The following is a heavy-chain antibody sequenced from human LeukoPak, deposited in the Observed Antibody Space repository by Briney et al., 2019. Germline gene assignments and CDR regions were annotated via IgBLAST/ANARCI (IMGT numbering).Heavy chain of an antibody. Sequence: SETLSLTCTVSGGSVSRGTYYWNWLRQPPGKGLEWIGYIDYSGSTNYSPSLKSRPTISVDTSKNQFSLKLSSVTAADTAVYYCALGGGPHYFDYWGQGTLVTVSS. J-gene: IGHJ4*02. CDR1: GGSVSRGTYY. D-gene: IGHD3-16*01. CDR3: ALGGGPHYFDY. CDR2: IDYSGST. V-gene: IGHV4-61*01.